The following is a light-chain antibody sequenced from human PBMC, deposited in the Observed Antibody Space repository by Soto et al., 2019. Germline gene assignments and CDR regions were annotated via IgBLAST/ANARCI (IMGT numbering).Light chain of an antibody. CDR3: EPYYNGAGT. CDR1: QSVSSN. J-gene: IGKJ1*01. V-gene: IGKV3-15*01. CDR2: GAS. Sequence: VSGGRVALGARRASQSVSSNLAWYQQKPGQAPRLLIYGASTRATGIPARFSGSGYGTEFNLSLRSLQSGDIAVSFCEPYYNGAGTLGQGTKVDIK.